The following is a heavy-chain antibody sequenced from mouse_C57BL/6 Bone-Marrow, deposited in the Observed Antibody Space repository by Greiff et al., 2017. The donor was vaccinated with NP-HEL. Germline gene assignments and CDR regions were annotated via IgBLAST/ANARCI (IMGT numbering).Heavy chain of an antibody. J-gene: IGHJ4*01. CDR2: IYPGDGDT. V-gene: IGHV1-82*01. Sequence: QVQLQQPGAELVKPGASVKMSCKASGYAFSSSWMNWVKQRPGKGLEWIGRIYPGDGDTNYNGKFKGKATLTADKSSSTAYMQLSSLTSEDSAVYFCARSTTVDYAMDYWGQGTSVTVSS. D-gene: IGHD1-1*01. CDR1: GYAFSSSW. CDR3: ARSTTVDYAMDY.